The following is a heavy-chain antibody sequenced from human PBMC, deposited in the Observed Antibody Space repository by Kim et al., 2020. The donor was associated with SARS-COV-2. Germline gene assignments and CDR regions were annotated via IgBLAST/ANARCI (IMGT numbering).Heavy chain of an antibody. Sequence: ASVKVSCKVSGYTLTELSMHWVRQAPGKGLEWMGGFDPEDGETIYAQKFQGRVTMTEDTSTDTAYMELSSLRSEDTAVYYCATEYGIAAAGTVAFDIWGQGTMVTVSS. CDR1: GYTLTELS. CDR2: FDPEDGET. D-gene: IGHD6-13*01. J-gene: IGHJ3*02. V-gene: IGHV1-24*01. CDR3: ATEYGIAAAGTVAFDI.